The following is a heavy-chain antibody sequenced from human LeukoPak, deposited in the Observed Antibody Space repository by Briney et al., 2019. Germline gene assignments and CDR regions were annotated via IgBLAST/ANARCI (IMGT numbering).Heavy chain of an antibody. V-gene: IGHV3-43*01. CDR1: GFTFSTYG. J-gene: IGHJ6*03. CDR2: ISWDGGST. D-gene: IGHD6-6*01. Sequence: GGSLRLSCAASGFTFSTYGMHWVRQAPGKGLEWVSLISWDGGSTYYADSVKGRLTISRDNSKNSLYLQMNSLRTEDTALYYCAKGGSSSGYYYYYMDVWGKGTTVTVSS. CDR3: AKGGSSSGYYYYYMDV.